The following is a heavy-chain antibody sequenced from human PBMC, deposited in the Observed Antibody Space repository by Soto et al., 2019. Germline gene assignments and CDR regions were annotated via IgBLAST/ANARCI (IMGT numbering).Heavy chain of an antibody. CDR1: GGSISSYY. Sequence: SETLSLTCTVSGGSISSYYWSWIRQPPGKGLEWVGYIYYSGSTNSNPSLKSRVTISVDTSKNQFSLKLSSVTAADTAVYYCAREGFDGYYDILTGYYKGAFDIWGQGTMVTVSS. D-gene: IGHD3-9*01. V-gene: IGHV4-59*01. J-gene: IGHJ3*02. CDR3: AREGFDGYYDILTGYYKGAFDI. CDR2: IYYSGST.